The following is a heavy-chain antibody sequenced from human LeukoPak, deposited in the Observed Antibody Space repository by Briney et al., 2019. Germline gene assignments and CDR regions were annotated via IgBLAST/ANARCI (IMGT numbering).Heavy chain of an antibody. V-gene: IGHV3-30-3*01. J-gene: IGHJ4*02. D-gene: IGHD5-18*01. CDR2: ISYDGSNK. CDR3: ARGDTAMVSYYFDY. CDR1: GFTFSSYA. Sequence: GGSLRLSCAASGFTFSSYAMHWVRQAPGKGLEWVAVISYDGSNKYYADSVKGRFTISRDNSKNTLYLQTNSLRAEDTAAYYCARGDTAMVSYYFDYWGQGTLVTVSS.